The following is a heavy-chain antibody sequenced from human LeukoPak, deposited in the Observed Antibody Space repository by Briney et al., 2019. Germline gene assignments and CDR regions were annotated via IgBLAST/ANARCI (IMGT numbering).Heavy chain of an antibody. V-gene: IGHV4-31*03. D-gene: IGHD6-19*01. CDR3: ARDHRSQWLGLDY. CDR2: IYYSGST. CDR1: GGSISSGGYY. J-gene: IGHJ4*02. Sequence: SETLSLTCTVSGGSISSGGYYWSWIRQHPGKGLERIGYIYYSGSTYYNPSLKSRVTISVDTSKNQFSLKLSSVTAADTAVYYCARDHRSQWLGLDYWGQGTLVTVSS.